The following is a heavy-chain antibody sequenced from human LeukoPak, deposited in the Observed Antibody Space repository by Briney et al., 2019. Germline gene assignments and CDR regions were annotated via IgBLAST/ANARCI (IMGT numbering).Heavy chain of an antibody. D-gene: IGHD4-17*01. CDR1: GFTFSSYS. V-gene: IGHV3-53*04. CDR3: AREGYGDSL. J-gene: IGHJ4*02. Sequence: PGGSLRLSCAASGFTFSSYSMNWVRQAPGKGLEWVSVIYSGGSTYYADSVKGRFTISRHNSKNTLYLQMNSLRAEDTAVYYCAREGYGDSLWGQGTLVTVSS. CDR2: IYSGGST.